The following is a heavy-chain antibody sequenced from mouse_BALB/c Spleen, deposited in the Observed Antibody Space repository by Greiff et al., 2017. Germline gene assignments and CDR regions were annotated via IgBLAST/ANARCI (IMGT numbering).Heavy chain of an antibody. V-gene: IGHV2-2*02. J-gene: IGHJ4*01. CDR2: IWSGGST. CDR1: GFSLTSYS. CDR3: HRTRDCARDY. Sequence: QVQLKQSGPGLVQPSQSLSITCTVSGFSLTSYSVHWVRQSPGKGLEWLGVIWSGGSTDYNAAFISRLSISKDNTKSQVFFKMNSRQANDTAIYFYHRTRDCARDYWGQGTSATVSS.